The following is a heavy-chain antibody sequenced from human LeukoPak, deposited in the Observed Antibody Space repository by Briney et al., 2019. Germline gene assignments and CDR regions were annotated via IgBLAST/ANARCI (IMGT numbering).Heavy chain of an antibody. CDR2: INHSGST. Sequence: SETLPLTCAVYGGSFSGYYWSWIRQPPGKGLEWIGEINHSGSTNYNPSLKSRVTISVDTSKNQFSLKLSSVTAADTAVYYCARDDGYSYGFEYWGQGTLVTVSS. D-gene: IGHD5-18*01. J-gene: IGHJ4*02. CDR1: GGSFSGYY. CDR3: ARDDGYSYGFEY. V-gene: IGHV4-34*01.